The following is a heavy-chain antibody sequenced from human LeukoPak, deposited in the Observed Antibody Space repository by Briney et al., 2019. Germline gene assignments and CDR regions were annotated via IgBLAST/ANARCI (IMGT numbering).Heavy chain of an antibody. J-gene: IGHJ4*02. CDR1: GFTFSSYW. CDR2: IKQDGSEK. V-gene: IGHV3-7*01. D-gene: IGHD6-19*01. CDR3: ARDYGSGWSQLYYFDY. Sequence: GGSLSFSCAALGFTFSSYWMSWVGQAPGKGLEWLANIKQDGSEKYYVDSVKGRFTISRDNAKNSLYLQMNSLRAEDTAVYYCARDYGSGWSQLYYFDYWGQGTLVTVSS.